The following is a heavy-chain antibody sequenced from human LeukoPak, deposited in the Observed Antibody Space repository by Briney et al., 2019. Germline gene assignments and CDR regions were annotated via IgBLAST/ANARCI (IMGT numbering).Heavy chain of an antibody. D-gene: IGHD4-23*01. CDR2: MNPNSGNT. Sequence: ASVKVSCKASGYTFTSYDINWVRQATGQGLEWMGWMNPNSGNTGYAQKFQGRVTMTRNTSISTAYMELSSLRSEDTAVYYCARGSGGNSLHYYYYYYMDVWGKGTTVTVSS. CDR1: GYTFTSYD. V-gene: IGHV1-8*01. J-gene: IGHJ6*03. CDR3: ARGSGGNSLHYYYYYYMDV.